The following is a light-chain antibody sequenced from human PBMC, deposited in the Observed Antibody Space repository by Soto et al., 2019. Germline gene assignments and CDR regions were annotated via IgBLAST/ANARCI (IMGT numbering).Light chain of an antibody. CDR1: QSLTSY. CDR3: QQYNNWPLT. CDR2: GIS. J-gene: IGKJ4*01. Sequence: EIVMTQSQATLSVSPGETATLSCRASQSLTSYLAWYQQKPDQAPRLLIYGISTRATDIPARFSGSGSGTEFTLTISSLQSEDFAVYYCQQYNNWPLTFGGGTKVDIK. V-gene: IGKV3-15*01.